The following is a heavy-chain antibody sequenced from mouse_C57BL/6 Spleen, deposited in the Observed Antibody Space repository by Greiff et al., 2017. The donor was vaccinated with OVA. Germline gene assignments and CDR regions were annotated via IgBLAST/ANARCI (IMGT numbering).Heavy chain of an antibody. CDR2: IYPSDSET. V-gene: IGHV1-61*01. CDR1: GYTFTSYW. Sequence: QVQLQQPGAELVRPGSSVKLSCKASGYTFTSYWMEWVKQRPGQGLEWIGNIYPSDSETHYNQKFKDKATLTVDKSSSTAYMQLSSLTSEDSAVYYCAREDYYGSMDYWGQGTSVTVSS. D-gene: IGHD1-1*01. CDR3: AREDYYGSMDY. J-gene: IGHJ4*01.